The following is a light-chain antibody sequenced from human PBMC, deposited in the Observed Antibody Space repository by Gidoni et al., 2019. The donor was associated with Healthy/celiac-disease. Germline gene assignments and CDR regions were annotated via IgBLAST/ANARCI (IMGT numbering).Light chain of an antibody. V-gene: IGKV3-20*01. J-gene: IGKJ2*01. CDR1: QSVSSSY. Sequence: PSQSVSSSYLAWYQQKPGQAPRLLIYGASSRATGIPDRFSGSGSGTDFTLTISRLEPEDFAVYYCQQYGSSSYTFGQXTKLEIK. CDR3: QQYGSSSYT. CDR2: GAS.